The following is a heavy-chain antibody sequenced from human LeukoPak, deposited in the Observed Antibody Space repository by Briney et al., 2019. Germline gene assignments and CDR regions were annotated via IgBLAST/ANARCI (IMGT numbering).Heavy chain of an antibody. CDR2: IDPNSDNI. CDR1: GYTFTGCF. Sequence: ASVKVSCKASGYTFTGCFIHYVRQAPGQGLEWMGWIDPNSDNIRYSETFKDRVTMTRDTSTNTAYMELSWLRSDDTAVYYCARSAYSYGFGHFDHWGQGTLVIVSS. J-gene: IGHJ5*02. V-gene: IGHV1-2*02. CDR3: ARSAYSYGFGHFDH. D-gene: IGHD5-18*01.